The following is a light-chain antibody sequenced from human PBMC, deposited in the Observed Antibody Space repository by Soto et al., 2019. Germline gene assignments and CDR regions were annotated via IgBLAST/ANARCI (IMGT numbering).Light chain of an antibody. CDR1: QVISSW. CDR2: TVS. V-gene: IGKV1-12*01. J-gene: IGKJ4*01. Sequence: DLHMTQSPSSVSASVGDRVTITGRASQVISSWLAWYQQKPGKAPKLLIYTVSSLHRGVPSRFSGSGYGSDTALTISRLQPEDFATYYCQQAHGFPLSFGGGTKVEI. CDR3: QQAHGFPLS.